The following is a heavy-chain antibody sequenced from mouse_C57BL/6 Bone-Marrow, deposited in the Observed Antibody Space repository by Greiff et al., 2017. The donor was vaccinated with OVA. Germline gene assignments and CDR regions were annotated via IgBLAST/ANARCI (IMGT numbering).Heavy chain of an antibody. Sequence: EVKLQESGGGLVQPGGSMKLSCVASGFTFSNYWMNWVRQSPEKGLEWVAQIRLKSDNYATHYAESVKGRFTISRDDSKSSVYLQMNNLRAEDTGIYYCTDPANWDGVWGTGTTVTVSS. CDR3: TDPANWDGV. D-gene: IGHD4-1*01. J-gene: IGHJ1*03. CDR1: GFTFSNYW. CDR2: IRLKSDNYAT. V-gene: IGHV6-3*01.